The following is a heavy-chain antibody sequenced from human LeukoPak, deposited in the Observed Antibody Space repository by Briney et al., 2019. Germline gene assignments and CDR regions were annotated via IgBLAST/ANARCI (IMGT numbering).Heavy chain of an antibody. V-gene: IGHV3-72*01. D-gene: IGHD1-1*01. Sequence: GGSLRLSCAASGFSFSDHYMDWVRQAPGKGLEWVGRTRNKANSYITEYAASVKGRFTISRDDSKNSLYLQMNSLKTEDTAVYYCAREPTTTNYYFDYWGQGTLVTVSS. CDR3: AREPTTTNYYFDY. J-gene: IGHJ4*02. CDR1: GFSFSDHY. CDR2: TRNKANSYIT.